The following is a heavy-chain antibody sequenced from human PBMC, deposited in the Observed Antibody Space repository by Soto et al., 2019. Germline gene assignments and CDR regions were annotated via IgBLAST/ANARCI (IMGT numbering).Heavy chain of an antibody. CDR2: INHSGST. J-gene: IGHJ4*02. CDR3: ARSAITIFGVVIIPFDY. Sequence: PSETLSLTYAVYGGSFSGYYWSWIRQPPGKGLEWIGEINHSGSTNYNPSLKSRVTISVDTSKNQFSLKLSSVTAADAAVYYCARSAITIFGVVIIPFDYWGQGTLVTVSS. D-gene: IGHD3-3*01. V-gene: IGHV4-34*01. CDR1: GGSFSGYY.